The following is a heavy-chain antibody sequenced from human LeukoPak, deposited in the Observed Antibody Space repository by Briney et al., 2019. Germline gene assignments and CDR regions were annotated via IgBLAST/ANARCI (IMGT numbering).Heavy chain of an antibody. D-gene: IGHD1-26*01. V-gene: IGHV3-21*01. Sequence: GGSLRLSCAASGFTFSSYWMSWVRQAPGKGLEWLSSISSGGMWIYYADSLKGRSTISRDNAKNSLYLQMKSLRVEDTGVYYCARDAGGRTQREGWFDPWGQGTLVTVSS. CDR3: ARDAGGRTQREGWFDP. CDR1: GFTFSSYW. J-gene: IGHJ5*02. CDR2: ISSGGMWI.